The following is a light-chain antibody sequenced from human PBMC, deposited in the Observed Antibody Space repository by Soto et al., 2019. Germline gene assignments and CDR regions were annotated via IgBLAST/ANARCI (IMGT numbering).Light chain of an antibody. J-gene: IGKJ1*01. CDR3: QNYNSAPRT. V-gene: IGKV1-27*01. CDR1: LGVHSD. Sequence: DLEMTQSPSSLSASVGDRVTITCRASLGVHSDLAWYQQKAWKVPILLIYAASTLQSGVPSRFRGSGSGTDFTLTINSLQPEDVATYYCQNYNSAPRTFGQGTKVEIK. CDR2: AAS.